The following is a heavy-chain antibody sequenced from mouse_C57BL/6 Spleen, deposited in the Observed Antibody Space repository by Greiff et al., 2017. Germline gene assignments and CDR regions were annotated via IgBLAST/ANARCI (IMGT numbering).Heavy chain of an antibody. CDR2: IYPGSGNT. V-gene: IGHV1-66*01. Sequence: VKLVESGPELVKPGASVKISCKASGYSFTSYYIHWVKQRPGQGLEWIGWIYPGSGNTKYNEKFKGKATLTADTSSSTAYMQLSNLTSEDSAVYYCARHDYDENFDYWGQGTTLTVSS. CDR3: ARHDYDENFDY. J-gene: IGHJ2*01. CDR1: GYSFTSYY. D-gene: IGHD2-4*01.